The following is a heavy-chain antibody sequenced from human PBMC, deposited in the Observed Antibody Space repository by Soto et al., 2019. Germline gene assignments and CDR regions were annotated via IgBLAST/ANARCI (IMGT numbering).Heavy chain of an antibody. Sequence: GGSLRLSCASSGSSLSDSWLSCVLQARGKGLEWVARIKSQVDGETTDYAAPVKGRFVISRDDSKNTLYLQMYKLKTEDTAVYYCSTYAYIWGTYRYRWDYWGQGTLVTVSS. J-gene: IGHJ4*02. D-gene: IGHD3-16*02. CDR3: STYAYIWGTYRYRWDY. CDR2: IKSQVDGETT. V-gene: IGHV3-15*01. CDR1: GSSLSDSW.